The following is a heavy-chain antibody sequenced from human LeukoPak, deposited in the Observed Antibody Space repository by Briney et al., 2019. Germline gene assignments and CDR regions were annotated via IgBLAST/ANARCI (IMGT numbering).Heavy chain of an antibody. CDR3: ARGLGYCSSTSCYLGGY. V-gene: IGHV3-48*03. D-gene: IGHD2-2*01. CDR1: GFTFSSYE. J-gene: IGHJ4*02. CDR2: ISSSGSTI. Sequence: GGSLRLSCAASGFTFSSYEMNWVRQAPGKGLEWVSYISSSGSTIYYADSVKGRFTISRDNAKNSLYLQTNSLRAEDTAVYYCARGLGYCSSTSCYLGGYWGQGTLVTVSS.